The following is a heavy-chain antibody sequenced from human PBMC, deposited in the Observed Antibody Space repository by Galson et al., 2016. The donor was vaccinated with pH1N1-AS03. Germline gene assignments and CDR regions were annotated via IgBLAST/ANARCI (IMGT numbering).Heavy chain of an antibody. CDR3: ARDPRGPCSSATCATTYYFGMDV. J-gene: IGHJ6*02. Sequence: SVKVSCKASGYIFTGFYVHWVRQAPGQGLEWMGWINPNNGVTNYAQKFQAWVTMTGDTSISPAYMELYGLKADDPAVYYCARDPRGPCSSATCATTYYFGMDVWGQGTTVIVSS. CDR2: INPNNGVT. CDR1: GYIFTGFY. V-gene: IGHV1-2*04. D-gene: IGHD1-26*01.